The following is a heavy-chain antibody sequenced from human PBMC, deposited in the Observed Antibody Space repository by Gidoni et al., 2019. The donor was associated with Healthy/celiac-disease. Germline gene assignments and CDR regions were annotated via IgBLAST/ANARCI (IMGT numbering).Heavy chain of an antibody. V-gene: IGHV4-4*07. CDR1: GGSISSYY. J-gene: IGHJ3*02. CDR2: IYTSGST. Sequence: QVQLQESGPGLVKPSETLSLTCTVSGGSISSYYWSWIRQPAGKGLEWIGRIYTSGSTNYNPSLKSRVTMSVDTSKNQFSLKLSSVTAADTAVYYCARQGPYLVVPRPVFDIWGQGTMVTVSS. CDR3: ARQGPYLVVPRPVFDI. D-gene: IGHD2-15*01.